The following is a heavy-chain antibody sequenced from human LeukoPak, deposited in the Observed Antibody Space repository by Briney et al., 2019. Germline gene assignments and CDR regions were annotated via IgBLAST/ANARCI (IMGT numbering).Heavy chain of an antibody. D-gene: IGHD1-14*01. J-gene: IGHJ6*02. Sequence: ASVKVSCKASGYTFTSYGISWVRQAPGQGLEWMGWISAYNGNTNYAQKLQGRVTMTTDTSTSTAYMELRSLRSDDTAVYYRASHNGPAHYYYGMDVWGQGTTVTVSS. V-gene: IGHV1-18*01. CDR3: ASHNGPAHYYYGMDV. CDR2: ISAYNGNT. CDR1: GYTFTSYG.